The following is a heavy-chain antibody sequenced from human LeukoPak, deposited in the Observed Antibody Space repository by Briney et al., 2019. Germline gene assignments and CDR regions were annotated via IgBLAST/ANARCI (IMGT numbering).Heavy chain of an antibody. D-gene: IGHD3-10*01. CDR2: ISGSGGST. CDR3: ARDYYGSGSYYP. V-gene: IGHV3-23*01. J-gene: IGHJ4*02. CDR1: GFTFSSYA. Sequence: GGSLRLSCAASGFTFSSYAMSWVRQAPGKGLEWVSAISGSGGSTYYADSVKGRFTISRDNSKNTLYLQMNSLRAEDTGVYYCARDYYGSGSYYPWGQGTLVTVSS.